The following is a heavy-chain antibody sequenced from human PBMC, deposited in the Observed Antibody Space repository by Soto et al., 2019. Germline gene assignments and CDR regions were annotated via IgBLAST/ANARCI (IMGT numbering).Heavy chain of an antibody. CDR3: AKATYYDFWRGSKGPGIDV. Sequence: EVQLLESGGGLVQPGGSLRLSCAASGFTFSSYAMSWVRQAPGKGLEWVSAISGSGGSTYYADSVKGRFTISRDKSKNTPYVQTNSLRSEDTAVYYCAKATYYDFWRGSKGPGIDVWGQGTTVTVSS. CDR2: ISGSGGST. CDR1: GFTFSSYA. D-gene: IGHD3-3*01. J-gene: IGHJ6*02. V-gene: IGHV3-23*01.